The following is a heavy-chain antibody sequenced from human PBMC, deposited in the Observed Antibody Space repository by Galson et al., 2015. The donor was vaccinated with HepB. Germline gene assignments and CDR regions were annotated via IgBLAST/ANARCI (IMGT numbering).Heavy chain of an antibody. CDR3: ARDRLDTALEY. Sequence: SLRLSCAASGFTFSSYGMHWVRQTPGQGLEWVAVIWKDGRDKKYGDSVKGRFTISSDNSKNTLYLQMNSLRPEDTAVYYCARDRLDTALEYWGQGTLVTVSS. D-gene: IGHD5-18*01. J-gene: IGHJ4*02. V-gene: IGHV3-33*01. CDR1: GFTFSSYG. CDR2: IWKDGRDK.